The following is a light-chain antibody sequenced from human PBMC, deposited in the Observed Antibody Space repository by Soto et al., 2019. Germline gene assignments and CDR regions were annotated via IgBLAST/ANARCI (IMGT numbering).Light chain of an antibody. V-gene: IGKV3-11*01. CDR2: DAS. CDR3: QHGGT. CDR1: QSVSNY. Sequence: EIVLTQSPATLSLSPGERATVSCRASQSVSNYLGWYQQKPGQAPRLLIYDASNRATGIPARFSGSGSGTDFPLTISSLEPEDSAVYYCQHGGTFGQGTRLEIK. J-gene: IGKJ5*01.